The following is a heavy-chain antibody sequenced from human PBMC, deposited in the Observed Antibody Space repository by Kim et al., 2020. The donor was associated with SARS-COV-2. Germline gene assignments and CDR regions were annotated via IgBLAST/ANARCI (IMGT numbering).Heavy chain of an antibody. Sequence: SETLSLTCTVSGGSISSSSYYWGWIRQPPGKGLEWIGSIYYSGSTYYNPSLKSRVTISVDTSKNQFSLKLNSVTAADTAVYYCARDTGYSSSWYRSDDAFDIWGQGTMVTVSS. CDR1: GGSISSSSYY. D-gene: IGHD6-13*01. J-gene: IGHJ3*02. CDR3: ARDTGYSSSWYRSDDAFDI. V-gene: IGHV4-39*07. CDR2: IYYSGST.